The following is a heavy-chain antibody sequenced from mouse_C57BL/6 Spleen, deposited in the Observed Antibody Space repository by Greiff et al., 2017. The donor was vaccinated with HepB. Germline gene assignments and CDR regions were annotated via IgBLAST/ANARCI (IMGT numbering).Heavy chain of an antibody. V-gene: IGHV1-64*01. D-gene: IGHD1-1*01. J-gene: IGHJ4*01. CDR3: ARLATVVATDYYAIDY. CDR1: GYTFTSYW. Sequence: QVQLQQPGAELVKPGASVKLSCKASGYTFTSYWMHWVKQRPGQGLEWIGMIHPNSGSTNYNEKFKSKATLTVDKSSSTAYMQLSSLTSEDSAVYYCARLATVVATDYYAIDYWGQGTSVTVSS. CDR2: IHPNSGST.